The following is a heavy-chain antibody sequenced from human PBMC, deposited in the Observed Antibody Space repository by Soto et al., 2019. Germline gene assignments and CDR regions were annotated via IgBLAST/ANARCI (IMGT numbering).Heavy chain of an antibody. CDR3: ARVVPDRKHMRRAEPFDY. Sequence: QVQLQESGPGLVKPSQTLSLTCTVSGGSISSGGYYLSWIRQHPGKGLEWIGYIYYSGSTYYNPSLKSRVTISVDTSKNQFSLKLSSVTAADTAVYYCARVVPDRKHMRRAEPFDYWGQGTLVTVSS. D-gene: IGHD2-2*01. J-gene: IGHJ4*02. CDR2: IYYSGST. V-gene: IGHV4-31*03. CDR1: GGSISSGGYY.